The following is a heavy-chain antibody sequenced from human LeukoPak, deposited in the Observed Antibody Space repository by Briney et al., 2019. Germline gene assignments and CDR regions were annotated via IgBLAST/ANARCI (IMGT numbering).Heavy chain of an antibody. CDR1: GYTFTSYY. Sequence: ASVKVSCKASGYTFTSYYMHWVRQAPGQGLEWMGIINPSGGSTSYAQKFQGRVIMTRDTSASTVYMELSSLRSEDTAVYYCARGGDTAMVNDAFDIWGQGTMVTVSS. D-gene: IGHD5-18*01. CDR3: ARGGDTAMVNDAFDI. V-gene: IGHV1-46*03. CDR2: INPSGGST. J-gene: IGHJ3*02.